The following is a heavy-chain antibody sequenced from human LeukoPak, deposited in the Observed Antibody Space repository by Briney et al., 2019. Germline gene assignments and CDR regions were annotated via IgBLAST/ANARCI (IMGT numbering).Heavy chain of an antibody. J-gene: IGHJ4*02. CDR2: IRSKANSYAT. CDR1: GYTFTDYN. CDR3: TSLAAAEGY. Sequence: GASVKVSCKTSGYTFTDYNLHWVRQASGKGLEWVGRIRSKANSYATAYAASVKGRFTISRDDSKNTAYLQMNSLKTEDTAVYYCTSLAAAEGYWGQGTLVTVSS. V-gene: IGHV3-73*01. D-gene: IGHD6-13*01.